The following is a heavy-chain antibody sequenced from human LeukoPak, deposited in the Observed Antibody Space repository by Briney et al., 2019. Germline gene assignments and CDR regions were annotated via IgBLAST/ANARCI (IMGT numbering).Heavy chain of an antibody. D-gene: IGHD2/OR15-2a*01. Sequence: GGSLRLSCAASGFTVSSNYMSWVRQAPGKGLEWVSVIYNSGNTYYADSVKGRFTISRDNSKNTLYLQMSSLRAEDTAVYYYAREVIYGAFDIWGQGTMVTVSS. J-gene: IGHJ3*02. CDR3: AREVIYGAFDI. CDR1: GFTVSSNY. V-gene: IGHV3-53*01. CDR2: IYNSGNT.